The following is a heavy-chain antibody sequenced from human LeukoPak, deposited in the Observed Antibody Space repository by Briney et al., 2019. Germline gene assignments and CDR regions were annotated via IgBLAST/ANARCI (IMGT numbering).Heavy chain of an antibody. CDR3: ARERPRRYFDY. CDR1: EFPFSTNW. CDR2: IKQDGSEK. Sequence: GGSLRLSVPPPEFPFSTNWRSWFRKAPGKGLEGVANIKQDGSEKYYVDSVKGRFTISRDNAKNSLYLQMNSLRAEDTAVYYCARERPRRYFDYWGQGTLVTVSS. V-gene: IGHV3-7*01. J-gene: IGHJ4*02.